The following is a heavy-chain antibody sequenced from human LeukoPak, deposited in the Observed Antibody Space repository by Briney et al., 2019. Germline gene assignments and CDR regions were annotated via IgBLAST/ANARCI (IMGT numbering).Heavy chain of an antibody. D-gene: IGHD6-19*01. Sequence: SETLPLTCTVSGGSISSSSYYWGWIRQPPGKGLEWIGSIYYSGSTYYNPSLKSRVTISVDTSKNQFSLKLSSVTAADTAVYYCARGGGSGWYHYYYYYMDVWGKGTTVTVSS. CDR2: IYYSGST. CDR3: ARGGGSGWYHYYYYYMDV. J-gene: IGHJ6*03. V-gene: IGHV4-39*07. CDR1: GGSISSSSYY.